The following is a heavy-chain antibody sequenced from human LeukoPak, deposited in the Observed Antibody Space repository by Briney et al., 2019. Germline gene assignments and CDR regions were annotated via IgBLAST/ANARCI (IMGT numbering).Heavy chain of an antibody. CDR3: ARERGGDGYNLDAFDI. Sequence: ASVKASCKASGYTFTSYYMHWVRQAPGQGLEWMGIINPSGGSTSYAQKFQGRVTMTRDTSTSTVYMELSSLRSEDTAVYYCARERGGDGYNLDAFDIWGQGTMVTVSS. J-gene: IGHJ3*02. CDR1: GYTFTSYY. D-gene: IGHD5-24*01. CDR2: INPSGGST. V-gene: IGHV1-46*01.